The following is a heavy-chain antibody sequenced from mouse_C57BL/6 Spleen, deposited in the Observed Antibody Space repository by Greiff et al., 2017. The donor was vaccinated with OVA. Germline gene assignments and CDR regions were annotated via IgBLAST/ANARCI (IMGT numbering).Heavy chain of an antibody. V-gene: IGHV1-82*01. J-gene: IGHJ3*01. D-gene: IGHD1-1*01. CDR3: APYYGSSPCFAY. Sequence: VQLQQSGPELVKPGASVKISCKASGYAFSSSWMNWVKQRPGKGLEWIGRIYPGDGDTNYNGKFKGKATLTADKSSSTAYMQLSSLTSEDSAVYFCAPYYGSSPCFAYWGQGTLVTVSA. CDR1: GYAFSSSW. CDR2: IYPGDGDT.